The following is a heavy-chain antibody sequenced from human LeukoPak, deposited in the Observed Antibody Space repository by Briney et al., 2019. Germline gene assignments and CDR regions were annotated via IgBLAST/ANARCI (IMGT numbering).Heavy chain of an antibody. D-gene: IGHD2-2*01. CDR2: IIPIFGTA. CDR3: ARGRGYCSSTSCSHRAYYYYMDV. CDR1: GGTFSSYA. J-gene: IGHJ6*03. Sequence: ASVKVPCKASGGTFSSYAISWVRQAPGQGLEWMGGIIPIFGTANYAQKFQGRVTITTDESTSTAYMELSSLRSEDTAVYYCARGRGYCSSTSCSHRAYYYYMDVWGKGTTVTVSS. V-gene: IGHV1-69*05.